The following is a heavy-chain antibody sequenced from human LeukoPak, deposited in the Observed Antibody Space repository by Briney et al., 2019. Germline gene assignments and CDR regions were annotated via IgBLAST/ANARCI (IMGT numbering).Heavy chain of an antibody. J-gene: IGHJ6*03. CDR3: AKSSGYRENYYYYYMDV. V-gene: IGHV3-30*02. D-gene: IGHD3-22*01. Sequence: GESLRLSCAPSGFTFSSYGMHWVRQAPGKGLEWVTFIRYDGSNKYYADSVKGRFTISRDNSKNTPYLQMNSLRAEDTAVYYCAKSSGYRENYYYYYMDVWGKGTTVTVSS. CDR1: GFTFSSYG. CDR2: IRYDGSNK.